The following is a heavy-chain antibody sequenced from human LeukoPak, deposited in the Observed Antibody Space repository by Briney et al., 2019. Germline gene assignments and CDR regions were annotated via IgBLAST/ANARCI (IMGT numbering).Heavy chain of an antibody. D-gene: IGHD3-3*01. V-gene: IGHV1-69*04. CDR2: IIPILGIA. J-gene: IGHJ6*02. Sequence: PSVKVSCKASGGTFSSYAISWVRQAPGQGLEWMGRIIPILGIANYAQKFQGRVTITADKSTSTAYMELSSLRSEDTAVYYCARAVSDYDFWSPGYGMDVWGQGTTVTVSS. CDR3: ARAVSDYDFWSPGYGMDV. CDR1: GGTFSSYA.